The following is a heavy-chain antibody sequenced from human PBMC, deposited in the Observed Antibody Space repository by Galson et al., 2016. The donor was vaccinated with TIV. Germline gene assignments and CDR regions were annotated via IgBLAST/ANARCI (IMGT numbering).Heavy chain of an antibody. CDR1: GGSINPYY. Sequence: SETLSLTCSVSGGSINPYYWGWIRQPPGKGLEWIANMYYSGSTNYNPSLKSRVTISLDTSKNQVSLKLNSVTAADTAVYYCVRKSYDWNSVGYYFDYWGRGALVTVSS. CDR3: VRKSYDWNSVGYYFDY. J-gene: IGHJ4*02. D-gene: IGHD1-7*01. CDR2: MYYSGST. V-gene: IGHV4-59*01.